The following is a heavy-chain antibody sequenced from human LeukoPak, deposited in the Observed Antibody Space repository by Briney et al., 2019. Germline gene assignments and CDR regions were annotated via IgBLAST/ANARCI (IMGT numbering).Heavy chain of an antibody. CDR1: GGSISSYY. J-gene: IGHJ6*02. CDR2: IYYSGST. Sequence: SETLSLTCTVSGGSISSYYWSWIRQPPGKGLEWIGYIYYSGSTNYNPSLKSRVTISVDTSKNQLSLKLSSVTAADTAVYYCARVATVTTYYYYGMDGWGQGTTVTVSS. CDR3: ARVATVTTYYYYGMDG. D-gene: IGHD4-17*01. V-gene: IGHV4-59*01.